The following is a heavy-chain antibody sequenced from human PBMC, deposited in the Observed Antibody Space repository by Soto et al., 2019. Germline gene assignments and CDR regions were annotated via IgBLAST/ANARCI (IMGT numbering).Heavy chain of an antibody. D-gene: IGHD4-17*01. CDR1: GGSIISYY. CDR2: IYTSGST. J-gene: IGHJ6*02. Sequence: SETLSLTCSVSGGSIISYYWSWIRQPAGKGLEWIGRIYTSGSTNYNPSLKSRVTMSVDTSKNQFSLKLSSVTAADTAVYYCARDFTVTTLGYYYYYGMDVWGQGTTVTVSS. CDR3: ARDFTVTTLGYYYYYGMDV. V-gene: IGHV4-4*07.